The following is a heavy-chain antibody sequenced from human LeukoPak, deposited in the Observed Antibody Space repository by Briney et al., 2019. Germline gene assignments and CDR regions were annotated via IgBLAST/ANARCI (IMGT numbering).Heavy chain of an antibody. CDR3: ITGDYDFWSGFYSPNHYFDY. J-gene: IGHJ4*02. D-gene: IGHD3-3*01. CDR1: GFTFTSAW. Sequence: GGSLRLSCAASGFTFTSAWMSWVRQAPGKGLEWVGRIKGKTAAGAPDYVASVKGRFTISRDDSKNTLFLQMNSLKAEDTAVYYCITGDYDFWSGFYSPNHYFDYWGQGTLVTVSS. CDR2: IKGKTAAGAP. V-gene: IGHV3-15*01.